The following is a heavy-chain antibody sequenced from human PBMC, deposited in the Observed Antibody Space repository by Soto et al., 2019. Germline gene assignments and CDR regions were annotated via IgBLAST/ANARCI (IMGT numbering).Heavy chain of an antibody. J-gene: IGHJ4*02. D-gene: IGHD2-15*01. CDR3: ARDVASTYYFDY. CDR2: INPSGGST. V-gene: IGHV1-46*01. Sequence: ASVKVSCKASGYTFTSYYMHWARQAPGQGLEWMGIINPSGGSTSYAQKFQGRVTMTRDTSTSTVYMELSSLRSEDTAVYYCARDVASTYYFDYWGQGTLVTVSS. CDR1: GYTFTSYY.